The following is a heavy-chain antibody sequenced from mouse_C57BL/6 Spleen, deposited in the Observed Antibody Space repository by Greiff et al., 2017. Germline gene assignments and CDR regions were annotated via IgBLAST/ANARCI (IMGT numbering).Heavy chain of an antibody. V-gene: IGHV1-50*01. J-gene: IGHJ2*01. CDR1: GYTFTSYW. CDR3: ARRGYYGSRGFDY. Sequence: QVQLQQPGAELVKPGASVKLSCKASGYTFTSYWMQWVKQRPGQGLEWIGEIDPSDSYTNYNQKFKGKATLTVDTSSSTAYMQLSSLTSEDSAVYDCARRGYYGSRGFDYWGQGTTLTVSS. CDR2: IDPSDSYT. D-gene: IGHD1-1*01.